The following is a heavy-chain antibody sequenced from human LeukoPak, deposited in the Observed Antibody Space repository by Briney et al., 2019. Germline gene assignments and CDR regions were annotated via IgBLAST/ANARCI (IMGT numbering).Heavy chain of an antibody. Sequence: GASVKVSCKASGYTFTGYYMHWVRQATGQGLGWMGWMNPNSGNTGYAQKFQGRVTITRDTSISAVYMELSSLRSEDTAVYYCARGVGGYWGQGTLVTVSS. J-gene: IGHJ4*02. CDR2: MNPNSGNT. CDR3: ARGVGGY. CDR1: GYTFTGYY. V-gene: IGHV1-8*03. D-gene: IGHD3-16*01.